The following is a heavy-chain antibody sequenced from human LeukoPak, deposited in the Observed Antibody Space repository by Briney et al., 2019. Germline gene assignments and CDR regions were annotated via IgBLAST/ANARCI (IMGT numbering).Heavy chain of an antibody. CDR1: GFTFSSYA. J-gene: IGHJ5*02. CDR3: AKGPRSSWSLNWFDP. CDR2: ISGSGGST. V-gene: IGHV3-23*01. Sequence: GGSLRLSCAASGFTFSSYAMSWVRQAPGKGLEWVSTISGSGGSTYYADSVKGRFTISRDNPKNTLYLQMNSLRAEDTAVYYCAKGPRSSWSLNWFDPRGQGTLVTVSS. D-gene: IGHD6-13*01.